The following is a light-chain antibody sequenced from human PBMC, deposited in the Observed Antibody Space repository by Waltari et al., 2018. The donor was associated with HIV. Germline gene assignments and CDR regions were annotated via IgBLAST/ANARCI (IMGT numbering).Light chain of an antibody. Sequence: DIVMTQSPLSLPVTPGETASISCRSSLSLLHRSGHHYLDWDLQKPGQSPQLLIYLGSNRASGVPARISGSGSGTDFTLIISRVEAEDVGVYYCMQGLQSPTFGQGTRLEIK. V-gene: IGKV2-28*01. CDR2: LGS. J-gene: IGKJ5*01. CDR1: LSLLHRSGHHY. CDR3: MQGLQSPT.